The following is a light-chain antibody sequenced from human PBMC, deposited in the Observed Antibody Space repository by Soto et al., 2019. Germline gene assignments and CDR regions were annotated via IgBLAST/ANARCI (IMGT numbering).Light chain of an antibody. CDR1: SSVVGGYNY. V-gene: IGLV2-14*03. CDR2: EVS. Sequence: QSVLTQPASVSGSPGQSITISCTGTSSVVGGYNYVSWYQQHPGKGPKLMIYEVSNRPSGVSNRFSGSKSGNTATLTISGLQAEDEADYYCSSYTSTTTRVFGTGTKATVL. J-gene: IGLJ1*01. CDR3: SSYTSTTTRV.